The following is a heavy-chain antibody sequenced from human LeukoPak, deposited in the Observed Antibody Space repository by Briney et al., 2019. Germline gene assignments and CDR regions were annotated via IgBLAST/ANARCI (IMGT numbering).Heavy chain of an antibody. D-gene: IGHD3-10*01. CDR3: AKGYGSGSYFDY. CDR2: IKQDGSEK. V-gene: IGHV3-7*01. J-gene: IGHJ4*02. CDR1: GFTFSSYW. Sequence: GGSLRLSCAASGFTFSSYWMSWVRQAPGKGLEWVANIKQDGSEKYYVDSVKGRFTIPRDNAKNSLYLQMNSLRAEDTAVYYCAKGYGSGSYFDYWGQGTLVTVTS.